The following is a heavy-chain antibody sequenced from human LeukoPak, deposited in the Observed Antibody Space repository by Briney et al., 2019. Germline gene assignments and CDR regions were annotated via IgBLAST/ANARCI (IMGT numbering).Heavy chain of an antibody. V-gene: IGHV3-30*03. CDR1: GFTFSSYG. D-gene: IGHD2-15*01. CDR2: ISYDGSNK. CDR3: ARDLSRDQDPGSPPPYWYFDL. J-gene: IGHJ2*01. Sequence: GRSLRLSCAASGFTFSSYGMHWVRQAPGKGLEWVAVISYDGSNKYYADSVKGRFTISRDNSKNTLYLQMNSLRSDDTAVYYCARDLSRDQDPGSPPPYWYFDLWGRGTLVTVSS.